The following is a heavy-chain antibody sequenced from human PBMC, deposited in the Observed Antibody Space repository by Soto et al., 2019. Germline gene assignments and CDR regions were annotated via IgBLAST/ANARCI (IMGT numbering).Heavy chain of an antibody. CDR2: ISYDGSNK. CDR1: GFTFSSYA. J-gene: IGHJ6*02. Sequence: QVQLVEAGGGVVQPGRSLRLSCAASGFTFSSYAMHWVRQAPGKGLEWVEVISYDGSNKYYADSVKGRFTISRDNSKNTLYLQMNSLRAEDTAVYYCARDSHGMDVWGQGTTFTVSS. V-gene: IGHV3-30-3*01. CDR3: ARDSHGMDV.